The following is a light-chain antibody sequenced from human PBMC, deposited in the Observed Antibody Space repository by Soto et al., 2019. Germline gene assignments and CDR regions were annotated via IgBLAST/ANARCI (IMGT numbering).Light chain of an antibody. CDR2: GAS. CDR1: QFVSTD. CDR3: QQYNDLYS. V-gene: IGKV3-15*01. Sequence: DTVMTQSPVTLSVSPGERATLSCRASQFVSTDLAWYQQKPGQAPRLLIYGASSRAAGVPARFSGSGSGTEFTLSISSRQSEDFAVYVCQQYNDLYSFGHGTKLEIK. J-gene: IGKJ2*01.